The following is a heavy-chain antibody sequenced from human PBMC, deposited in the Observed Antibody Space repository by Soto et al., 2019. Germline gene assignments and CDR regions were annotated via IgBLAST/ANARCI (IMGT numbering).Heavy chain of an antibody. Sequence: QVQLQESGPGLVKPSETLSLTCTVSGGSISSYYWSWIRQPAGKGLEWIGRIYTSGSTNYNPSLKSRVTMSVDTSKNQFSLKLSSVTAADTAVYYCARDHSWPGAHYFFDSWGQGTLVTVSS. V-gene: IGHV4-4*07. D-gene: IGHD2-15*01. CDR1: GGSISSYY. CDR3: ARDHSWPGAHYFFDS. J-gene: IGHJ4*02. CDR2: IYTSGST.